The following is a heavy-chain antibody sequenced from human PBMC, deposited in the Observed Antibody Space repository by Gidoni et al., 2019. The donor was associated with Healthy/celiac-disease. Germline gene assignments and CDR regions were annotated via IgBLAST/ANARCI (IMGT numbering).Heavy chain of an antibody. CDR3: ARFTPSDYDSSGFDY. D-gene: IGHD3-22*01. V-gene: IGHV4-4*02. Sequence: QVQLQESGPGLVKPSGTLSLTCAVSGGSISSSNWWSWVRQPPGKGLEWIGEIYHSGSTNYNPSLKSQVTISVDKSKNQFSLKLSSVTAADTAVYYCARFTPSDYDSSGFDYWGQGTLVTVSS. CDR1: GGSISSSNW. CDR2: IYHSGST. J-gene: IGHJ4*02.